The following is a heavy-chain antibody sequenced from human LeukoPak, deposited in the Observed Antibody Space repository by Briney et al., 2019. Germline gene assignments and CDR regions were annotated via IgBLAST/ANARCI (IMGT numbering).Heavy chain of an antibody. CDR2: IRYDGSNK. CDR3: AKDVGNGYYDILTGYYFPAFDI. Sequence: GRSLRLSCAASGFTFSSYAMHWVRQAPGKGLEWVAFIRYDGSNKYYADSVKGRFTISRDNSKNTLYLQMNSLRAEDTAVYYCAKDVGNGYYDILTGYYFPAFDIWGQGTMVTVSS. V-gene: IGHV3-30*02. J-gene: IGHJ3*02. D-gene: IGHD3-9*01. CDR1: GFTFSSYA.